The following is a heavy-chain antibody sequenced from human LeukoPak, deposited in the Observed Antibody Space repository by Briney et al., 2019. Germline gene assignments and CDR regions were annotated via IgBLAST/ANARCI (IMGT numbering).Heavy chain of an antibody. CDR3: ARELYSSGKSLDS. CDR1: GGSISSSSYY. Sequence: LSLTCTVSGGSISSSSYYWGWIRQAPGKGLEWVSYIDSSGTTVYYADSVKGRFTISRDNAENSLYLQMNSLRAEDTAVYYCARELYSSGKSLDSWGQGRLVTVSS. V-gene: IGHV3-11*04. J-gene: IGHJ5*01. D-gene: IGHD3-10*01. CDR2: IDSSGTTV.